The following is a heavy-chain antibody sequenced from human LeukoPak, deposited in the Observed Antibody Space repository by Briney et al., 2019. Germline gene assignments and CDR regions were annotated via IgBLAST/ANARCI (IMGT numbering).Heavy chain of an antibody. D-gene: IGHD2-21*02. CDR3: AKDARDWGRSSWFAY. CDR2: ITSGGIT. CDR1: GFTFSTFA. J-gene: IGHJ4*02. V-gene: IGHV3-23*01. Sequence: PGGSLRLSCAASGFTFSTFAMSWVRQAPGKGLEWVSYITSGGITHYADSVKGRFTISRDNSKNTLYLQMNSLTAEDTAVYYCAKDARDWGRSSWFAYWGQGSLVTVSS.